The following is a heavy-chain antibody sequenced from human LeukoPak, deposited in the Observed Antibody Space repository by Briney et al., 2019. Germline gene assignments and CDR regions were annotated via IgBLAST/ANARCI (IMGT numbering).Heavy chain of an antibody. CDR3: ARDLVWWELLHAFDI. CDR1: GGSISSSTYY. J-gene: IGHJ3*02. CDR2: IFYSGST. V-gene: IGHV4-39*07. Sequence: PSETLSLTCTVSGGSISSSTYYWAWIRQPPGKGLEWVGNIFYSGSTYYNPSLKSRVTISVDTSKNQFSLKLSSVTAADTAVYYCARDLVWWELLHAFDIWGQGTMVTVSS. D-gene: IGHD1-26*01.